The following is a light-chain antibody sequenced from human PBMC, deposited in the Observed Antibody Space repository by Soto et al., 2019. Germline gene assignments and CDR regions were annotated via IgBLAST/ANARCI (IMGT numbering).Light chain of an antibody. J-gene: IGKJ5*01. V-gene: IGKV3-15*01. CDR1: ESVSTN. CDR3: QQYHSWPPIT. Sequence: EVVMTQSPATLSVSPGERATLSCKASESVSTNSAWYQQRPGQAPRLVIYGASTRATGIPARFSGGGSGTEFTLTISSLQSEDFAVYYCQQYHSWPPITFGQGTRLEIK. CDR2: GAS.